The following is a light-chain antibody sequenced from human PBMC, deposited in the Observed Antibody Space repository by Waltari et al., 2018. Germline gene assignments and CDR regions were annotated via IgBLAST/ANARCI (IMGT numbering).Light chain of an antibody. Sequence: QSALTQPASVSGSPGQSIIISCTGTSSDVGGNNHVSWFLHHPGKAPKLMIHDVNERPSGVSSLFSVSKSGNTASLTISGLQAEDEAIYYCNSYTSGRTWVFGGGTRLTVL. J-gene: IGLJ3*02. V-gene: IGLV2-14*03. CDR1: SSDVGGNNH. CDR3: NSYTSGRTWV. CDR2: DVN.